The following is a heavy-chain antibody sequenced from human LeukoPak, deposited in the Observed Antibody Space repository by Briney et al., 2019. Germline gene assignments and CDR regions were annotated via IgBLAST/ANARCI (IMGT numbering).Heavy chain of an antibody. J-gene: IGHJ5*02. V-gene: IGHV1-2*02. CDR3: AREYSSGWSYGNWFDP. CDR2: INPNSGGT. D-gene: IGHD6-19*01. Sequence: GASVKVSCKASGYTFTGYYMHWVRQAPGQGLEWMGWINPNSGGTNYAQKFQGRVTMTRDTSISTAYMELCRLRSDDTAVYYCAREYSSGWSYGNWFDPWGQGTLVTVSS. CDR1: GYTFTGYY.